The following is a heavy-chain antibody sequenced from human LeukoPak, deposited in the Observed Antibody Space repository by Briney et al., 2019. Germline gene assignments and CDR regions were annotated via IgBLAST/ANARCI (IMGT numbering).Heavy chain of an antibody. Sequence: PGGSLRLSCAASGFTFFSYSMNWVRQAPGKGLEWVSYIRSSSSTIYYADSVKGRFTVSRDNAKNSLYLQRNSLRDADTAVYYCARDEWPRGLACRGQGTLVTVSS. CDR1: GFTFFSYS. V-gene: IGHV3-48*02. J-gene: IGHJ4*02. CDR2: IRSSSSTI. D-gene: IGHD2-8*01. CDR3: ARDEWPRGLAC.